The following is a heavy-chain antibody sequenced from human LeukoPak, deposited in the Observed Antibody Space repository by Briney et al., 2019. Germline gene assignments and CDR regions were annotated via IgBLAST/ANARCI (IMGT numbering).Heavy chain of an antibody. CDR3: ARQPSIAAAGHTYYYYYGMDV. Sequence: SETLSLTRTVSVGSISSYYWRWIRPPPGKGLEWIGHIYYSGSTNYNPSLKSRVTISVDTSKNQFYLKLSSVTAADTAVYYCARQPSIAAAGHTYYYYYGMDVWGQGATVTVSS. CDR1: VGSISSYY. J-gene: IGHJ6*02. V-gene: IGHV4-59*08. D-gene: IGHD6-13*01. CDR2: IYYSGST.